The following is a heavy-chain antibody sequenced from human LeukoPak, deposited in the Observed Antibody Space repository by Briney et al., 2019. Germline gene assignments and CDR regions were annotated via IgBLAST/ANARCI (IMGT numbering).Heavy chain of an antibody. CDR3: AATKGDVYPFDI. D-gene: IGHD5-24*01. CDR2: IYCSGST. CDR1: GGSISTYF. V-gene: IGHV4-59*01. Sequence: SETLSITCTVSGGSISTYFWSLIRQPPGKGLEWIGNIYCSGSTNYNPSLKIRVSISVDTSKNPFYLKLTSVTAADTAVYYCAATKGDVYPFDIWGQGTMVSVSS. J-gene: IGHJ3*02.